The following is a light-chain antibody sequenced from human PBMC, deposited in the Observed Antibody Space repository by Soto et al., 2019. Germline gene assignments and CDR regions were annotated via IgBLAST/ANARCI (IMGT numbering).Light chain of an antibody. V-gene: IGKV3-20*01. CDR1: QTITPTF. CDR3: QQCGVSPT. CDR2: GAS. Sequence: EMVLTQSPGTLSLSPGERATLSCRASQTITPTFLAWYQQKPGQAPRLLIYGASSRATDLPDRFSVSGSGTDFTLTISKLEPEDFAVYYCQQCGVSPTFGGGTKVEIK. J-gene: IGKJ4*01.